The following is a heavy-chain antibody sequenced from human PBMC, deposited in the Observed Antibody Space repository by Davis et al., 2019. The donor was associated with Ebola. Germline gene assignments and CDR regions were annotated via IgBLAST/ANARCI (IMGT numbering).Heavy chain of an antibody. CDR3: ARQSGSYTFPSPFDY. V-gene: IGHV3-33*01. Sequence: GESLKISCAASGFTFSSYGMHWVRQAPGKGLEWVAVIWYDGSNKYYADSVKGRFTISRDNSKNTLYLQMNSLRAEDTAVYYCARQSGSYTFPSPFDYWGQGTLVTVSS. CDR1: GFTFSSYG. J-gene: IGHJ4*02. CDR2: IWYDGSNK. D-gene: IGHD1-26*01.